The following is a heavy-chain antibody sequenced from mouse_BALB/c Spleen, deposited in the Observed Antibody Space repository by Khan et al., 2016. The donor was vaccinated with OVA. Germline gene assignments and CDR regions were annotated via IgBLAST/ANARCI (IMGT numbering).Heavy chain of an antibody. CDR3: ARDFDYGAMDY. V-gene: IGHV3-5*02. Sequence: EVELVESGPGLVKPSQTVSLTCTVSGISITTGNYRWSWIRQFPVNKLEWIGYIYYSGTVTYNPSLTSRTTITRDTSKNQFFLEMNSLTAEDTATCYCARDFDYGAMDYWGQGTSVTVSS. J-gene: IGHJ4*01. CDR1: GISITTGNYR. CDR2: IYYSGTV. D-gene: IGHD2-4*01.